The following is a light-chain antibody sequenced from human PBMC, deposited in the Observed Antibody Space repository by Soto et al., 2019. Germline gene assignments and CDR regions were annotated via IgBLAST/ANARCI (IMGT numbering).Light chain of an antibody. CDR1: QSVSSS. CDR3: QQRSDWRIT. V-gene: IGKV3-11*01. Sequence: IVLTQAPGTLSLSPGRRPTPSCRASQSVSSSLAWYQQKHGQAPRLLISHTSNRATGIPARFSGSGSGTDFTLTISSLETEDFAVYDCQQRSDWRITFCQGTRLEIK. CDR2: HTS. J-gene: IGKJ5*01.